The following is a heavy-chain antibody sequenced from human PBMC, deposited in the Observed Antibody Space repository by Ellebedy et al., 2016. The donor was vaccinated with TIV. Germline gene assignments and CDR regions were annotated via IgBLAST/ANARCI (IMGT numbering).Heavy chain of an antibody. CDR2: INPSGGST. V-gene: IGHV1-46*04. J-gene: IGHJ4*02. CDR3: ARDLSMRRITMVRGVIGY. Sequence: AASVKVSCKASGYTFTNYYMHWVRQAPGQGLEWMGIINPSGGSTSYAQKLQGRVTMTRDTSPSTVYMELSSLRSEDTAVYYCARDLSMRRITMVRGVIGYWGQGTLVTVSS. CDR1: GYTFTNYY. D-gene: IGHD3-10*01.